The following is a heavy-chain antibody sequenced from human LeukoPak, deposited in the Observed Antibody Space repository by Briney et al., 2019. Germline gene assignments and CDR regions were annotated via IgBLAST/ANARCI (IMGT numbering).Heavy chain of an antibody. D-gene: IGHD1-26*01. J-gene: IGHJ4*02. V-gene: IGHV4-59*01. CDR3: ATGIVGATTGYFDY. CDR1: GGSISSYY. Sequence: SETLSLTCTVSGGSISSYYWSWIRQPPGKGLEWIGYIYYSGSTNYNPSLKSRVTMSVDTSKNQFSLKLGSVTAADTAVYYCATGIVGATTGYFDYWGQGTLVIVSS. CDR2: IYYSGST.